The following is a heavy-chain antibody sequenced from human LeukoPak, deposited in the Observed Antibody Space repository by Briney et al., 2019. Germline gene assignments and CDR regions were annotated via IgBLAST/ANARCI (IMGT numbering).Heavy chain of an antibody. CDR1: GGSFSGYY. Sequence: PSETLSLTCAVYGGSFSGYYWSWIRQPPGQGLEWIGEINHSGGANYNPSLKSRVTISVDTPKNQFSLKLSSVTAADTAVYYCARGFSGDRAFDIWGQGTMVTVSS. D-gene: IGHD7-27*01. J-gene: IGHJ3*02. CDR2: INHSGGA. CDR3: ARGFSGDRAFDI. V-gene: IGHV4-34*01.